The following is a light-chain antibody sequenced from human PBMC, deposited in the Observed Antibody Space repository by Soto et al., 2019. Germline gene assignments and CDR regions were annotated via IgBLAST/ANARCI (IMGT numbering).Light chain of an antibody. CDR1: NYNIGAGYD. Sequence: QSVPTQPPSVSWAPGQRVSISCTGSNYNIGAGYDVNWYQQLPGTAPKLLNYANIDRPSGVPDRFSGSKSGASAFLVITGLQAEDEADYYCQFYDSSLSGSRVFGGGTKVTVL. CDR2: ANI. CDR3: QFYDSSLSGSRV. V-gene: IGLV1-40*01. J-gene: IGLJ3*02.